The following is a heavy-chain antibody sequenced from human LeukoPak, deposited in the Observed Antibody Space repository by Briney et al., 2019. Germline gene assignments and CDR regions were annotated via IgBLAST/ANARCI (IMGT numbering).Heavy chain of an antibody. Sequence: SDTLSLTCAVSGDSISSDHWWSWVRQPPGKGLEWIGEIYHSGSTNYNPSLKSRVSISVDTSKNQFSLKLSSVTAADTAVYYCARVTGGVTMVRGVIYYYYYYMDVWGKGTTVTVSS. J-gene: IGHJ6*03. CDR3: ARVTGGVTMVRGVIYYYYYYMDV. D-gene: IGHD3-10*01. V-gene: IGHV4-4*02. CDR1: GDSISSDHW. CDR2: IYHSGST.